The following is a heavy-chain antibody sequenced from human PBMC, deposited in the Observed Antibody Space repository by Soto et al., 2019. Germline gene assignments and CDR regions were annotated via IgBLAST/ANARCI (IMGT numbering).Heavy chain of an antibody. CDR3: ARDFHYDSSGYYVWYFDY. D-gene: IGHD3-22*01. V-gene: IGHV4-30-4*01. CDR1: GGSISSGDYY. CDR2: IYYSGST. Sequence: QVQLQESGPGLVKPSQTLSLTCTVSGGSISSGDYYWSWIRQPPGKGLEWIGYIYYSGSTYYNPSLKSRVTISVDTSKNQFSLKLSSVTAADTAVYYCARDFHYDSSGYYVWYFDYWGQGTLVTVSS. J-gene: IGHJ4*02.